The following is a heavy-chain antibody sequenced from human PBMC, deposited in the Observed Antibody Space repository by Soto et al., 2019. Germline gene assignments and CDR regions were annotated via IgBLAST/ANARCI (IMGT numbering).Heavy chain of an antibody. CDR2: IYYSGSA. V-gene: IGHV4-31*03. Sequence: SETLSLTCSVSGDSIPNGYYYWSWIRQHPGKGLEWIGYIYYSGSAYYNPPFKSRATISVDTSENQFSLKLTSVTAADTAMYYCARAKLVPAYWELFDLWGQGTLVTVSS. J-gene: IGHJ5*02. D-gene: IGHD2-2*01. CDR3: ARAKLVPAYWELFDL. CDR1: GDSIPNGYYY.